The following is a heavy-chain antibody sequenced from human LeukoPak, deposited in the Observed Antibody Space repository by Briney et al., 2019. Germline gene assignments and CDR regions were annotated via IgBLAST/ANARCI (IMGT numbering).Heavy chain of an antibody. CDR3: AKEEWFRFDI. J-gene: IGHJ4*02. CDR1: GFTVSSKY. V-gene: IGHV3-53*01. D-gene: IGHD3-10*01. CDR2: IESGGST. Sequence: GGSLRLSCAASGFTVSSKYMNWVRQAPGKGLEWVSVIESGGSTYYADSVKGRFTISRDNAKNSVYVQMNSLRADDTAVYFCAKEEWFRFDIWGQGTSVTVSS.